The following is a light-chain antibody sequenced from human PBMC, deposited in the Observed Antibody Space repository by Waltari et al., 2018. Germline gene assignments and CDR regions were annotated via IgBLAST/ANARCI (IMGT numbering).Light chain of an antibody. V-gene: IGKV4-1*01. CDR3: QQYLHTPRT. CDR1: RTVLYSLDNQNY. CDR2: LSS. J-gene: IGKJ1*01. Sequence: DSVMTQSPDSLAVSLCASATLHCKSSRTVLYSLDNQNYLAWYQQKPGQPPKLLISLSSTRESGVPDRFSGSGSGTDFTLTISSLQAEDVAVYYCQQYLHTPRTFGQGTKVEIK.